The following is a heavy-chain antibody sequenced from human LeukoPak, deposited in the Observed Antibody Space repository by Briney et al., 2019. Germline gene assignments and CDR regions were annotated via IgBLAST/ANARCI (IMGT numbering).Heavy chain of an antibody. J-gene: IGHJ5*02. CDR2: ISNDGGGT. V-gene: IGHV3-23*01. CDR3: AEGSSGYFADL. CDR1: GFIFNNYG. D-gene: IGHD3-22*01. Sequence: GGSLRLSCAASGFIFNNYGLIWVRQAPGRGLEWVSAISNDGGGTQYADFVEGRFTISRDNSKNTLFLQMSSLRAEDTALYYCAEGSSGYFADLWGQGTLVTVSS.